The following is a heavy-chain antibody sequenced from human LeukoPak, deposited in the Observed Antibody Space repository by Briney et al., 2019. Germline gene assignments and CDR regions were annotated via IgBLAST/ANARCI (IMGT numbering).Heavy chain of an antibody. CDR3: ARGVPTLWNGYFTEFDH. CDR1: GYPFTTHD. Sequence: ASVKVSCTASGYPFTTHDITWVRQAPGQGLQWLGWINPNSGNTDYAQKFQDGVFMTTDSSINTAYLELRSLKSEDTAVYYCARGVPTLWNGYFTEFDHWGQGTLVTVSS. J-gene: IGHJ4*02. V-gene: IGHV1-8*01. D-gene: IGHD3-3*01. CDR2: INPNSGNT.